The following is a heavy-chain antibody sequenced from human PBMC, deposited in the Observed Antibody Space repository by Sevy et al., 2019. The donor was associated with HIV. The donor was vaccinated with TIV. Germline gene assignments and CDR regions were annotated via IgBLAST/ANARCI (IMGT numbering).Heavy chain of an antibody. CDR3: ASLIHEYCSSTSCYYKHFDY. Sequence: GGSLRLSCAASGFTFSSYSMNWVRQAPGKGLEWVSSISSSSSYIYYADSVKGRFTISRDNAKNSLYLQMNSLRAEDTAVYYCASLIHEYCSSTSCYYKHFDYWGQGTLVTVSS. CDR1: GFTFSSYS. D-gene: IGHD2-2*01. CDR2: ISSSSSYI. J-gene: IGHJ4*02. V-gene: IGHV3-21*01.